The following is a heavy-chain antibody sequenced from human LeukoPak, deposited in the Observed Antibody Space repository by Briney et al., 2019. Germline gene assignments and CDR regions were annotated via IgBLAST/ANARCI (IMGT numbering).Heavy chain of an antibody. CDR2: ISTYNGNT. CDR3: ARDGSGDFWSGYYPYYYYGMDV. V-gene: IGHV1-18*01. CDR1: DYTFTSYG. D-gene: IGHD3-3*01. Sequence: ASVKVSCRASDYTFTSYGVSWVRQAPGQGLEWMGWISTYNGNTNYAQKFQGRVTMTTDTSTSTAYMELRSLRSDDTAVYYCARDGSGDFWSGYYPYYYYGMDVWGQGTTVTVSS. J-gene: IGHJ6*02.